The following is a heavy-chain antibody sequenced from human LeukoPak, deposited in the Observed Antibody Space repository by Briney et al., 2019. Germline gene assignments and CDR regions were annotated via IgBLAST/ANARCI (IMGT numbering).Heavy chain of an antibody. CDR3: ARALWGYAPDDYSSFDY. J-gene: IGHJ4*02. V-gene: IGHV4-59*08. D-gene: IGHD4-11*01. CDR2: IYYSGST. CDR1: GGSISSYY. Sequence: SETLSHTCTVSGGSISSYYWSWIRQPPGKGLEWIGYIYYSGSTNYNPSLKSRVTISVDTSKNQFSLKLSSVTAADTAVYYCARALWGYAPDDYSSFDYWGQGTLVTVSS.